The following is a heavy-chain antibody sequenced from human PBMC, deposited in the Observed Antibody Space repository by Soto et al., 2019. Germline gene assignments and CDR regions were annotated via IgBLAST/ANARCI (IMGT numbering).Heavy chain of an antibody. CDR2: ISYDGINK. CDR3: ARERHRASFDY. D-gene: IGHD6-25*01. V-gene: IGHV3-30-3*01. J-gene: IGHJ4*02. Sequence: QVQLVESGGGVVQPGRSLRLSCAASGFTFSSYAMHWVRQAPGKGLEWVTVISYDGINKYYADSVKGRFTISRDNSKNTPYLQMNSLRAEDTAVHYCARERHRASFDYGGQGTLVIVSS. CDR1: GFTFSSYA.